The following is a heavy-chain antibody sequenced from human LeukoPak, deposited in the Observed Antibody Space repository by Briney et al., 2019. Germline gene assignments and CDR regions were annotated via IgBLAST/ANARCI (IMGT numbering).Heavy chain of an antibody. CDR1: GYTFTSYY. J-gene: IGHJ4*02. CDR2: INPRGGIT. CDR3: AREGYYDCSGSNREGFDY. V-gene: IGHV1-46*01. Sequence: ASVKVSCKASGYTFTSYYIHWVRQAPGQGLEWMGIINPRGGITSYAQKFQGRVTMTRDTSTSTVYMDLSSLRSEDTAVYYCAREGYYDCSGSNREGFDYWGQGTLVTVSS. D-gene: IGHD3-22*01.